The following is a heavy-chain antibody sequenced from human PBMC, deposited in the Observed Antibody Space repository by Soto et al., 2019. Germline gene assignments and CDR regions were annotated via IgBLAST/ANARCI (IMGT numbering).Heavy chain of an antibody. CDR3: ARGGQQVVSVDY. CDR2: IIPALGAA. Sequence: QVHLVQSGAEVKKPGSSVKVSCKTSGGTISTYVINWVRQAPGQGLEWMGRIIPALGAADYAQKFQDRLTITADKSTSTAYMELSSLSSDDTAVYYCARGGQQVVSVDYWGQGTLVAVSS. CDR1: GGTISTYV. D-gene: IGHD6-6*01. J-gene: IGHJ4*02. V-gene: IGHV1-69*08.